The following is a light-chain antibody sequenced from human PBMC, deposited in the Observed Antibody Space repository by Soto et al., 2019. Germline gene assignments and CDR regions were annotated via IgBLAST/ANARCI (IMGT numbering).Light chain of an antibody. V-gene: IGKV3-11*01. CDR3: QQRSNWPPVFT. CDR2: DAS. J-gene: IGKJ3*01. CDR1: QSVSSY. Sequence: EIVFTQSPATLSLSPGARATLSCRASQSVSSYLAWYQQKPGQAPRLLIYDASNRATGIPARFSGSGSGTDFTLTISSLEPEDFAVYYCQQRSNWPPVFTFGPGTKVDIK.